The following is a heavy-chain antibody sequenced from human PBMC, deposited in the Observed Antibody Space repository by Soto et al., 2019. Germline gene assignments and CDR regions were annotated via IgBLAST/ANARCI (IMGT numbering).Heavy chain of an antibody. CDR1: GFSLSTSGVG. Sequence: QITLKQSGPTLEKPTQTLTLTGTFSGFSLSTSGVGVGWIRQPPGQALEWMALIYWNDDKRYSPYLKSRRTITKDTSKHQVVLTMTHMHPVDTATYYCAHGPLEYSSSWFGWFDPGGQGTLVTVSS. CDR2: IYWNDDK. V-gene: IGHV2-5*01. D-gene: IGHD6-13*01. J-gene: IGHJ5*02. CDR3: AHGPLEYSSSWFGWFDP.